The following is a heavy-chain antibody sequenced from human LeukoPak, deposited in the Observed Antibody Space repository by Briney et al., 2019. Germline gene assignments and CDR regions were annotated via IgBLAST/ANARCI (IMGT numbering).Heavy chain of an antibody. CDR3: ASHYSRAGIDAFDI. CDR1: GGSTNNNNGSYS. Sequence: PSQTLSLTCTASGGSTNNNNGSYSWSWLRQPAEEGLEWIGRIHPTGNTMYNPSLKSRVTISLDTSKNQFSLNLYSVTAADTAAYYCASHYSRAGIDAFDIWGQGTVVTVSS. J-gene: IGHJ3*02. V-gene: IGHV4-61*02. CDR2: IHPTGNT. D-gene: IGHD6-13*01.